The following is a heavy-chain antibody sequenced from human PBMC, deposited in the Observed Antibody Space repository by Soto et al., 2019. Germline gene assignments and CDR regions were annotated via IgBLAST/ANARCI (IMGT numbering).Heavy chain of an antibody. V-gene: IGHV3-7*01. CDR1: GFTFGSYW. J-gene: IGHJ4*02. Sequence: EVQLVESGGGLVQPGGSLRLSCAVSGFTFGSYWMNWVRLIPGKGLEGVAYIKPDGSATYYVDAVEGRFTISRDNAKNSLYLQMNSLRVEDTSVYYCARAGYCGPGCYYYFDYWGQGTLVTVSS. D-gene: IGHD2-21*02. CDR3: ARAGYCGPGCYYYFDY. CDR2: IKPDGSAT.